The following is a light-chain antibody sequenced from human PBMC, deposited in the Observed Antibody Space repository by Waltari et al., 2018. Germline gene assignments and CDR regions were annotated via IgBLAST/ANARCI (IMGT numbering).Light chain of an antibody. CDR2: LED. J-gene: IGLJ2*01. CDR3: AGWDDSLTGVV. Sequence: QSVLTQPPSLSGTPGQRVTIPCSGCSSNSGTTYVFWYHQFPGRAPKLLIYLEDHRPVGGPDRFSASKSGSSASLTISGLRPEDEVDYHCAGWDDSLTGVVFGGGTKLTV. CDR1: SSNSGTTY. V-gene: IGLV1-47*01.